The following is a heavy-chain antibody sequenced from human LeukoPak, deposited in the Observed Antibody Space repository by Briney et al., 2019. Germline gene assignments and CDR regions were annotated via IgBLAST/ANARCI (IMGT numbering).Heavy chain of an antibody. V-gene: IGHV3-7*01. J-gene: IGHJ4*02. CDR3: ARDRYITRSWGYDFDY. Sequence: GGSLRLSCAVSGFTFSSYWMSWVRQAPGQGLEWVANIKQDGSEKYYVDSVKGRFTISRDNAENSLYLQMNTLRAEDTAVYYCARDRYITRSWGYDFDYWGQGTLVTVSS. CDR1: GFTFSSYW. D-gene: IGHD6-13*01. CDR2: IKQDGSEK.